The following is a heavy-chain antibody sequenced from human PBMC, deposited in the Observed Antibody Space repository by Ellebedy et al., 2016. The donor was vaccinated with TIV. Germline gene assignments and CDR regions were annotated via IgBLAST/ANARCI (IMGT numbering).Heavy chain of an antibody. CDR3: ARSVVVVPAAMGVGNNWFDP. CDR1: GFTFSSYW. CDR2: INSDGSST. J-gene: IGHJ5*02. D-gene: IGHD2-2*01. Sequence: GESLKISCAASGFTFSSYWMHWVRQAPGKGLVWVSRINSDGSSTSYADSVKGRFTISRDNAKNTLYLQMNSLRAEDTAVYYCARSVVVVPAAMGVGNNWFDPWGQGTLVTVSS. V-gene: IGHV3-74*01.